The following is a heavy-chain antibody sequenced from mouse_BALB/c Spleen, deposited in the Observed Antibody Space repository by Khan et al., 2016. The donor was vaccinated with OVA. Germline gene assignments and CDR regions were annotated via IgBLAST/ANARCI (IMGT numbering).Heavy chain of an antibody. CDR1: GYSFTSYY. J-gene: IGHJ3*01. CDR2: IDPFSGAT. V-gene: IGHV1-31*01. D-gene: IGHD2-2*01. Sequence: VQLKQSGPELMKPWASVKISCKASGYSFTSYYIHWMIESHGTSLEWIGYIDPFSGATTYNQKFKGKATLTVDKSSNTAYIHLRNLTSEDSAVYYCTRHGYVAWFTYWGQGTLVTVSA. CDR3: TRHGYVAWFTY.